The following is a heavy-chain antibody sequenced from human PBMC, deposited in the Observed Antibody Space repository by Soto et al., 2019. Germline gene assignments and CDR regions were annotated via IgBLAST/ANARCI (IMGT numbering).Heavy chain of an antibody. CDR3: ARDHSSTYYYYGMDV. CDR1: GGTFSSYA. J-gene: IGHJ6*02. Sequence: ASVKVSCKASGGTFSSYAISWVRQAPGQGLEWMGGIIPIFGTANYAQKFQGRVTITADESTSTAYMELSSLRSEDTAVYCCARDHSSTYYYYGMDVWGQGTTVTVSS. D-gene: IGHD6-13*01. V-gene: IGHV1-69*13. CDR2: IIPIFGTA.